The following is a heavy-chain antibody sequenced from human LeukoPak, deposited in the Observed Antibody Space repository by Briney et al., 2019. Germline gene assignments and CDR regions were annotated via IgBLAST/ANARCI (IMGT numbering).Heavy chain of an antibody. D-gene: IGHD3-16*01. J-gene: IGHJ5*02. CDR2: INHSGST. CDR1: GGPFSDYY. CDR3: ARLGLNGWAFEWFDP. Sequence: SETLSLTCAVYGGPFSDYYWSWIRQPPGKGLEWIGEINHSGSTNYNPSLKSRVTISVDTSKNQFFLKLSSVTAADTAVYYCARLGLNGWAFEWFDPWGQGTLVTVSS. V-gene: IGHV4-34*01.